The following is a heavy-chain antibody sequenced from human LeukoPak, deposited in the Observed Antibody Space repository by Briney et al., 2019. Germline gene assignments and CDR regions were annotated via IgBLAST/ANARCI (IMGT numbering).Heavy chain of an antibody. V-gene: IGHV3-21*01. CDR2: ISSDNRYI. CDR1: GFTFSSYA. Sequence: PGGSLRLSCAASGFTFSSYAMNWVRQAPGKGLEWVSSISSDNRYIYYADSVRGRFTISRDNAKNSLYLQMSSLRAEDTAVYYCARDRVRDYYDSSGYYPQQYFDLWGRGTLATVSS. D-gene: IGHD3-22*01. CDR3: ARDRVRDYYDSSGYYPQQYFDL. J-gene: IGHJ2*01.